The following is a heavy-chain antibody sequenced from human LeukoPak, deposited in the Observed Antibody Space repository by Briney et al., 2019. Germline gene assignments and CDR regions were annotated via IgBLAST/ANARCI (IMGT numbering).Heavy chain of an antibody. Sequence: PGGSLRLSCAASGFTLGTFYMTWVRQTPGKGLEWVANIKPGGREKNYVDSVKGRFTISRDNAKNSLYLQMSGLRFEDTAVYYCARDHYGYLDYWGQGTLVTVSS. V-gene: IGHV3-7*01. J-gene: IGHJ4*02. CDR2: IKPGGREK. D-gene: IGHD3-10*01. CDR3: ARDHYGYLDY. CDR1: GFTLGTFY.